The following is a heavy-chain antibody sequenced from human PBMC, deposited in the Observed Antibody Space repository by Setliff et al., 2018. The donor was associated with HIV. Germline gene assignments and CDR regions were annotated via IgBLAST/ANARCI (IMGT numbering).Heavy chain of an antibody. CDR3: VREARGGYFDY. V-gene: IGHV1-18*01. J-gene: IGHJ4*02. CDR1: GYSFTTSG. D-gene: IGHD2-15*01. Sequence: GASVKVSCKASGYSFTTSGVSWVRQAPGQGLEWMGWINIRSGNTNYAQNFQGRVTMTRDTSTNTVYMDLSSLKSEDTAVYYCVREARGGYFDYWGQGTLVTVSS. CDR2: INIRSGNT.